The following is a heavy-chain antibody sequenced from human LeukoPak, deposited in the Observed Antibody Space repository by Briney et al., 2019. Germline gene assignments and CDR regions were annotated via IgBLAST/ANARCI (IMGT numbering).Heavy chain of an antibody. CDR2: INHSGGT. CDR1: GGSFSGYY. Sequence: SETLSLTCAVDGGSFSGYYWSWIRQPPGKGLEWIGEINHSGGTNYNPSLKNRVTVSLDTSKNQFSLKLSSVTAADTAVYYCATGYSGNGVGYWGQGTLVTVSS. J-gene: IGHJ4*02. D-gene: IGHD5-12*01. CDR3: ATGYSGNGVGY. V-gene: IGHV4-34*01.